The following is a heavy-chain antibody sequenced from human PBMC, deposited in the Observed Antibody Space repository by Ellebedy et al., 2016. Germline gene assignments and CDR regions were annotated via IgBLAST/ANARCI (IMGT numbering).Heavy chain of an antibody. CDR1: GFTFSGFA. CDR2: ISSAGSP. D-gene: IGHD6-19*01. V-gene: IGHV3-23*01. Sequence: GESLKISYAASGFTFSGFAMSWVRQAPGKGLEWVSTISSAGSPNYADSVRGRFTISRDRSKDTLYLEMDSLRADDTAIYYCAKCRHSTGCLLDSWGQGTLVTVSS. J-gene: IGHJ4*02. CDR3: AKCRHSTGCLLDS.